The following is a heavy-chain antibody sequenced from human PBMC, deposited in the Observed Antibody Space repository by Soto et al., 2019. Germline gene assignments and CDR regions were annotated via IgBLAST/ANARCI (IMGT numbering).Heavy chain of an antibody. J-gene: IGHJ5*02. CDR1: GYSISSGYY. CDR3: ARVALYGDYESPQQYNWFDP. Sequence: SETLSLTCAVSGYSISSGYYWGWIRQPPGKGLEWIGSIYHSGSTYYNPSLKSRVTISVDTSKNQFSLKLSSVTAADTAVYYCARVALYGDYESPQQYNWFDPWGQGTLVTVSS. D-gene: IGHD4-17*01. CDR2: IYHSGST. V-gene: IGHV4-38-2*01.